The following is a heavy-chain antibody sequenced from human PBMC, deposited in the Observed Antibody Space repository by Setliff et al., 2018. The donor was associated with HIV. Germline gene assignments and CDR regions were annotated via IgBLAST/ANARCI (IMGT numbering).Heavy chain of an antibody. D-gene: IGHD3-22*01. Sequence: KTSETLSLTCAVYGGSFSGYYWSWIRQPPGKGLEWIGEINHSGSTNYNPSLKSRVTISVDTSKNQFSLKLSSVTDADTAVYYCARLTTTYYYDSSAYYHPVWGQGTLVTVSS. CDR1: GGSFSGYY. CDR2: INHSGST. CDR3: ARLTTTYYYDSSAYYHPV. V-gene: IGHV4-34*01. J-gene: IGHJ4*02.